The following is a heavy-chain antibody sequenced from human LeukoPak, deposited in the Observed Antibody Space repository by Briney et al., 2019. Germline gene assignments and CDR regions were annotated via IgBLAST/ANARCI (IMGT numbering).Heavy chain of an antibody. V-gene: IGHV1-8*02. D-gene: IGHD4-17*01. Sequence: ASVKVSCKASGYTFSSHDINWVRLAAGQGLEWMGWMNPGSGNTGYAQTFQDRVTITGDPSINTVYMELRGLTFEDTAVYYCARGLLSTTTVTSFYSYYMDDWGKGTTVTVSS. CDR1: GYTFSSHD. CDR2: MNPGSGNT. CDR3: ARGLLSTTTVTSFYSYYMDD. J-gene: IGHJ6*03.